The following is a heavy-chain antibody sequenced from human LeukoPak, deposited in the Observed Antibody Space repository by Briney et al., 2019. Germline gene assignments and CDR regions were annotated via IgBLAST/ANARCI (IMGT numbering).Heavy chain of an antibody. CDR2: IYHSGST. D-gene: IGHD1-26*01. Sequence: SETLSLTCTVSGGSISSGGYYWSWVRQPPGKGLEWIGYIYHSGSTYYNPSLKSRVTISVDRSKNQFSLKLSSVTAADTAVYYCARDIVPLGFGAFDIWGQGTMVTVSS. CDR1: GGSISSGGYY. V-gene: IGHV4-30-2*01. J-gene: IGHJ3*02. CDR3: ARDIVPLGFGAFDI.